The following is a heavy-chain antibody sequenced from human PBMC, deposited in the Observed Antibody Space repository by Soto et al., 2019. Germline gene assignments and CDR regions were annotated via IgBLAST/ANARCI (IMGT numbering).Heavy chain of an antibody. V-gene: IGHV3-15*06. D-gene: IGHD1-26*01. CDR2: IKGESDGGAT. CDR1: GFAFNDAW. Sequence: GGFLRLSCAASGFAFNDAWMSWIRQGPGKGLEWVGRIKGESDGGATQYAGPTKGRFTIPRDDSKSTIYLQMNSLKMDDTAVYFCTTGSRYWGRGTQVTVSS. CDR3: TTGSRY. J-gene: IGHJ4*02.